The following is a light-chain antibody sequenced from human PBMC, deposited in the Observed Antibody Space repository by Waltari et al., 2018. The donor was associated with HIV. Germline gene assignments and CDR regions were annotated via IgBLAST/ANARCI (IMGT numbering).Light chain of an antibody. CDR1: SSDVGDYDY. J-gene: IGLJ3*02. CDR3: ASCTSNTWV. V-gene: IGLV2-14*01. CDR2: EVT. Sequence: HSALTQPASVSGHHGQSITISCAGTSSDVGDYDYVSWYHHPPGQAPKLVIYEVTNRLLGVSERFSGSKSGNTASLTISYLLTEDEGFYYCASCTSNTWVFGGGTEVTVL.